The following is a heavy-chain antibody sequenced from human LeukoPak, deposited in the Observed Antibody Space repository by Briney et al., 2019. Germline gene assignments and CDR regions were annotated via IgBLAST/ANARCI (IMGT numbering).Heavy chain of an antibody. Sequence: GGSLRLSCAASGFSISDYWMTWVRQAPGKGLEWVANIKQDGSEKTYVDSVKGRFTISRDNAKNSISLQMNSLRVEDMAIYYCVRDGGTDWYDPWGQGTLVSVSS. V-gene: IGHV3-7*01. CDR1: GFSISDYW. CDR2: IKQDGSEK. J-gene: IGHJ5*02. D-gene: IGHD3-16*01. CDR3: VRDGGTDWYDP.